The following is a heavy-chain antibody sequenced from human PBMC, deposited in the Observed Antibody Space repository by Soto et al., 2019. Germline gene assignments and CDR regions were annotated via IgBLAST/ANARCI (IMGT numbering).Heavy chain of an antibody. D-gene: IGHD1-20*01. CDR1: GFTFSSYG. Sequence: QVQLVESGGGVVQPGRSLRLSCAAAGFTFSSYGMHWVRQAPGKGLEWVAVIWDDGSNKYYADSVKGRFTISRDNSKNTLYLQMNSLRAEDTAVYYCARDRYNWNQPDYWGQGTLVTVSS. CDR2: IWDDGSNK. V-gene: IGHV3-33*01. J-gene: IGHJ4*02. CDR3: ARDRYNWNQPDY.